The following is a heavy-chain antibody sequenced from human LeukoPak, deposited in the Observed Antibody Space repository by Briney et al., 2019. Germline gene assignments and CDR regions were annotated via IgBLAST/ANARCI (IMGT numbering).Heavy chain of an antibody. D-gene: IGHD6-19*01. J-gene: IGHJ4*02. CDR3: ARGDDSSGWYYFDY. CDR2: INHSGST. CDR1: GGSFSGYY. V-gene: IGHV4-34*01. Sequence: SETLSLTCAVYGGSFSGYYWSWIRQPPGKGLEWIGEINHSGSTNYNPSLKSRVTISVDTSKNQFSLKLSSVTAADTAVYYCARGDDSSGWYYFDYWGQGTLVTVSS.